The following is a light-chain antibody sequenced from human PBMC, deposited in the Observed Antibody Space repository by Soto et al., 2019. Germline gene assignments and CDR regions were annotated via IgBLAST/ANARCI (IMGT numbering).Light chain of an antibody. J-gene: IGLJ1*01. CDR1: SSDVGNYKY. Sequence: QSVLTQPASVSGSPGQSITISCTGTSSDVGNYKYVSWYQQHPGKAPKLLIYEVSNRPSGVSNRFSGSKSGNTASLTISGLQAGDEADYYCSSYTTSRTYVFGTGTKVTVL. CDR2: EVS. V-gene: IGLV2-14*01. CDR3: SSYTTSRTYV.